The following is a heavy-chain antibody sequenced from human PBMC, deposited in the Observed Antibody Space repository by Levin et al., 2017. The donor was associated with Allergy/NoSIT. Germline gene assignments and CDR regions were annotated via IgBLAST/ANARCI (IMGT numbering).Heavy chain of an antibody. V-gene: IGHV1-2*02. D-gene: IGHD6-19*01. CDR2: INPNSGGT. J-gene: IGHJ5*02. CDR3: ASLRNSYSSGWYDSLADSRVPRWFDP. Sequence: ASVKVSCKASGYTFTGYYMHWVRQAPGQGLEWMGWINPNSGGTNYAQKFQGRVTMTRDTSISTAYMELSRLRSDDTAVYYCASLRNSYSSGWYDSLADSRVPRWFDPWGQGTLVTVSS. CDR1: GYTFTGYY.